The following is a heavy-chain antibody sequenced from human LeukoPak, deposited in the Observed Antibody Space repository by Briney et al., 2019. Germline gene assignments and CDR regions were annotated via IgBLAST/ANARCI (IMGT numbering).Heavy chain of an antibody. CDR3: ARVFVVVPAAYYMDV. CDR2: TSAYNGNT. Sequence: AASVKVSCKASGYTFTSYGISWVRQAPGQGLEWMGWTSAYNGNTNYAQKLQGRVTMTTDTSTSTAYTELRSLRSDDTAVYYCARVFVVVPAAYYMDVWGKGTTVTVSS. J-gene: IGHJ6*03. V-gene: IGHV1-18*01. D-gene: IGHD2-2*01. CDR1: GYTFTSYG.